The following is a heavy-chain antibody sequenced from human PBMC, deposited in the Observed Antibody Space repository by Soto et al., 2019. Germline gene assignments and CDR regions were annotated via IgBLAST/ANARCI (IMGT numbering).Heavy chain of an antibody. D-gene: IGHD3-10*01. V-gene: IGHV4-59*08. CDR3: ARGRYYYDY. CDR1: GGSIFSYY. J-gene: IGHJ4*02. Sequence: QVQLQESGPGLVKPSETLSLTCTVSGGSIFSYYWTWIRQPPGKGLEWIGYIYYTGGTNYNPSLKSRATISVDTSKNQFCLKLSSVTAADTAVYYCARGRYYYDYWGQGTLVTVSS. CDR2: IYYTGGT.